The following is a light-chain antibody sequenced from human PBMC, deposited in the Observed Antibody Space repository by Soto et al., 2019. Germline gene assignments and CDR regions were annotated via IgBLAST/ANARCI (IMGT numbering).Light chain of an antibody. CDR1: QSIVYSDGIAY. V-gene: IGKV2-30*01. CDR2: KAS. CDR3: MQGTHWPPT. Sequence: DVVMTQSPLSLPVTLGQPASISCRSSQSIVYSDGIAYLSWFHQRPGQSPRRLIYKASNRDSGVPDRFSGSGSGTDLTLQINRVEAEDVGVFYCMQGTHWPPTFGRGTRVEIK. J-gene: IGKJ1*01.